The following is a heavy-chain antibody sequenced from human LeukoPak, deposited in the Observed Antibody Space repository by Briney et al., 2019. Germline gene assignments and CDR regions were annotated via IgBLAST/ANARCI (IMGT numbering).Heavy chain of an antibody. CDR2: IYYSGNT. Sequence: SETLSLSCTVAGGSISSSSNYWGWIRHPPGKGLEWIGSIYYSGNTYYKASLKSQVSISIDTSKNQFSLRLTSVTAADTAVYYCARQTGSGLFILPGGQGTLVTVSS. D-gene: IGHD3/OR15-3a*01. V-gene: IGHV4-39*01. J-gene: IGHJ4*02. CDR3: ARQTGSGLFILP. CDR1: GGSISSSSNY.